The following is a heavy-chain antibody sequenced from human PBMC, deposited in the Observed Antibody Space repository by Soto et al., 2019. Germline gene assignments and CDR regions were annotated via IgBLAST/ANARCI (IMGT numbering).Heavy chain of an antibody. J-gene: IGHJ5*02. CDR1: GFTFSSYG. Sequence: GGSLRLSCAASGFTFSSYGMHWVRQAPGKGLEWVAVISYDGSNKYYADSVKGRFTTSRDNSKNTLYLQMNSLRAEDTAVYYCAKELAVAGTREVPWFDPWGQGTLVTVSS. D-gene: IGHD6-19*01. CDR3: AKELAVAGTREVPWFDP. V-gene: IGHV3-30*18. CDR2: ISYDGSNK.